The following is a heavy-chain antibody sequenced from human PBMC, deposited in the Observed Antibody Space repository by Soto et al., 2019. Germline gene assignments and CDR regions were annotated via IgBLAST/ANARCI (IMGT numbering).Heavy chain of an antibody. V-gene: IGHV3-33*01. D-gene: IGHD2-15*01. CDR1: GFTFSSYG. CDR2: IWYDGSNK. J-gene: IGHJ4*02. CDR3: ARGGAARYYFDY. Sequence: QVQLVESGGGVVQPGRSLRLSCAASGFTFSSYGMHWVRQAPGKGLEWGAVIWYDGSNKYYADSVKGRFTISRDNSKNTLYLQMNSLRAEDTAVYYCARGGAARYYFDYWGQGTLVTVSS.